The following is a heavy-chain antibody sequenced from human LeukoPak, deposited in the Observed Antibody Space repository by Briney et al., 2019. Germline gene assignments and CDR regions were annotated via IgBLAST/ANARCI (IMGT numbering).Heavy chain of an antibody. CDR3: ARHIVTGTSSFYAFDL. CDR1: GYRFTDYR. V-gene: IGHV5-51*01. Sequence: SGESPEISCKGSGYRFTDYRIGWVRQMAGKGLEWMGIIYPRDSDTRYSPSFQGQVTISADRSISTAYLQCSSLRASDTAIYYCARHIVTGTSSFYAFDLWGQGTMVTVSS. CDR2: IYPRDSDT. J-gene: IGHJ3*01. D-gene: IGHD1-7*01.